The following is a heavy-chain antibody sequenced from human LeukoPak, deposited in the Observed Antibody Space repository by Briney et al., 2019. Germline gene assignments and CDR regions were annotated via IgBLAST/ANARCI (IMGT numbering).Heavy chain of an antibody. D-gene: IGHD1-26*01. CDR2: IIPIFGTA. CDR1: GGTFSSYA. J-gene: IGHJ3*02. V-gene: IGHV1-69*06. CDR3: ATERVSSWELQRRPRAFDI. Sequence: GASVKVSCKASGGTFSSYAISWVRQAPGQGLEWMGGIIPIFGTANYAQRFQGRVTMTVDTSTDTAYMELSSLRSEDTAVYYCATERVSSWELQRRPRAFDIWGQGTMVTVSS.